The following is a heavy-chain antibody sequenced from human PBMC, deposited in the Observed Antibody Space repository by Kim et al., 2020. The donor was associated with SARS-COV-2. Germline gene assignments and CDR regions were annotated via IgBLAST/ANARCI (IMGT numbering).Heavy chain of an antibody. D-gene: IGHD6-13*01. CDR3: ARDPGIAGTPDDY. J-gene: IGHJ4*02. V-gene: IGHV1-18*01. Sequence: YAQKLQGRVTMTTDTSTSTAYMELRCLRSDDTAVYYCARDPGIAGTPDDYWGQGTLVTVSS.